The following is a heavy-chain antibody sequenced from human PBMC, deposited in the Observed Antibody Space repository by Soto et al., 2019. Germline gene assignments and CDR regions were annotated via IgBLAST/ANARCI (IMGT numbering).Heavy chain of an antibody. Sequence: QVQLVESGGGVVQPGRSLRLSCAASGFRFSISPMHWVRQAPGKGPEWVALISYDGTNKFYADSVKGRFTISRDNSKSTLYLQVDSLRPEDAAVYYCARDPKTSGGQHWAFNYFDSWGQGTLVTVSS. CDR2: ISYDGTNK. J-gene: IGHJ4*02. CDR3: ARDPKTSGGQHWAFNYFDS. CDR1: GFRFSISP. V-gene: IGHV3-30-3*01. D-gene: IGHD7-27*01.